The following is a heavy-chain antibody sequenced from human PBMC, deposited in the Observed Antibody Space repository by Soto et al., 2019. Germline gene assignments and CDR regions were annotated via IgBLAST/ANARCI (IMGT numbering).Heavy chain of an antibody. CDR2: IYPGDSDT. Sequence: GESLKISCKGSGYSVTSYWIGWVRQMPGKGLELMVIIYPGDSDTRYSPSFQGQVTISAYKSIRTAYLQWSSLKASDTAMYHCPRHGTRSYDFCSGYLTYYYGMYXWGQATTFTVS. J-gene: IGHJ6*02. CDR1: GYSVTSYW. CDR3: PRHGTRSYDFCSGYLTYYYGMYX. V-gene: IGHV5-51*01. D-gene: IGHD3-3*01.